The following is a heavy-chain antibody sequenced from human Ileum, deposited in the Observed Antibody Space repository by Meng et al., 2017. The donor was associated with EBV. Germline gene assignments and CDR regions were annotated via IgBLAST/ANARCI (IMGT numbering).Heavy chain of an antibody. CDR3: VSSWSDP. CDR1: GFAFSNAW. V-gene: IGHV3-15*01. J-gene: IGHJ5*02. CDR2: IKSATVGGTT. Sequence: AYLVESGGGLVKPGGSLRLSCAASGFAFSNAWMSWVRQAPGKGLEWVARIKSATVGGTTDYAAAVKGRFTTSRDDSKNMVFLQMNSLKTEDTAVYYCVSSWSDPWGQGTLVTVSS.